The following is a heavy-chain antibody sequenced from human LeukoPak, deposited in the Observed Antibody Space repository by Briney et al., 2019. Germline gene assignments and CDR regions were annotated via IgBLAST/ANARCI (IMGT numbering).Heavy chain of an antibody. Sequence: GGSLRLSCAASGFTFSSYWMSWVRQAPGKGLEWVANIKQDGSEKYYVDSVKGRFTISRDNAKNSLYLQMNSLRAEDKAVYYCARSYRHYYGSGSYPYWGQGTLVTVSS. V-gene: IGHV3-7*01. J-gene: IGHJ4*02. D-gene: IGHD3-10*01. CDR3: ARSYRHYYGSGSYPY. CDR1: GFTFSSYW. CDR2: IKQDGSEK.